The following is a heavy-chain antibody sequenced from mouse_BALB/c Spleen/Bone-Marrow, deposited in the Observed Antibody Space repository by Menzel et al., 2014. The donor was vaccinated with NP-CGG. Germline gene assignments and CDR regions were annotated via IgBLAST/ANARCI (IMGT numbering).Heavy chain of an antibody. V-gene: IGHV3-5*02. CDR2: IYYSGTI. CDR1: GISITTGNYR. Sequence: EVMLVESGPGLVKPSQTVSLTCTVTGISITTGNYRRSWIRQFPGNKLEWIGYIYYSGTITYNPSLTSRTTITRDTSKNRFFLEMNSLTAEDTATYYCARFYGNYFDYWGQGTTLTVSS. J-gene: IGHJ2*01. CDR3: ARFYGNYFDY. D-gene: IGHD2-1*01.